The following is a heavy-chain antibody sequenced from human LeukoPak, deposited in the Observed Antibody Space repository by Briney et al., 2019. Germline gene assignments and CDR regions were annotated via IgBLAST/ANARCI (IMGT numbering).Heavy chain of an antibody. V-gene: IGHV4-59*08. Sequence: SETLSLTCTVSGESISGCYWNWIRQPPGKGLEWGGYMYYSGSPTYRPSIKSLTTISADPSNNQSSLKLSSVTAADTAMYYCASSRPLGGLFDYWGQGTLVTVSS. CDR3: ASSRPLGGLFDY. CDR1: GESISGCY. J-gene: IGHJ4*02. D-gene: IGHD3-10*01. CDR2: MYYSGSP.